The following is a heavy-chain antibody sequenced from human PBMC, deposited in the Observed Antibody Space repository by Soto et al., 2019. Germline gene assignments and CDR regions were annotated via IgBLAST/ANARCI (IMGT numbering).Heavy chain of an antibody. CDR2: VHESGST. CDR3: ARGTRGLITSFFAY. D-gene: IGHD1-20*01. V-gene: IGHV4-59*08. Sequence: PSETLSPTCSVSGDAISNYYWSWIRQTPGRGLEWIGCVHESGSTDYNPSLRGRVIISLHTSKSQFSLSLRSATAADTATYYCARGTRGLITSFFAYWGQGIPVTGAS. J-gene: IGHJ4*02. CDR1: GDAISNYY.